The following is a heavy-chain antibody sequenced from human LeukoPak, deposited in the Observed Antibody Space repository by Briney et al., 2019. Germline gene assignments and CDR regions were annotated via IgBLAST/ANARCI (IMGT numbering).Heavy chain of an antibody. CDR2: IYHSGST. CDR3: ARVGLGYYGSGSGLVDY. J-gene: IGHJ4*02. V-gene: IGHV4-4*02. CDR1: GGSISSSNW. D-gene: IGHD3-10*01. Sequence: SGTLSLTCAVSGGSISSSNWWSWVRQPPGKGLEWIGEIYHSGSTNYNPSLKSRVTISVDTSKNQFSLKLSSVTAADTAVYYCARVGLGYYGSGSGLVDYWGQGTLVTVSS.